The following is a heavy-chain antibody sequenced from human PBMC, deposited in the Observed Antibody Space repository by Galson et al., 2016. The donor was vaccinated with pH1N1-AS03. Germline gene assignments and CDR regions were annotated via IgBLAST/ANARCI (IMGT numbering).Heavy chain of an antibody. J-gene: IGHJ4*02. Sequence: SLRLSCAASGFTFSSFVMSWVRQAPGKGLEWVAAITGSGGTTYYGDSVKGRFTISRDNAKNSVYLQMNSLRAEDTAVYYCAREIGGAGSYWGQGTLVTVSS. D-gene: IGHD6-13*01. CDR2: ITGSGGTT. CDR3: AREIGGAGSY. CDR1: GFTFSSFV. V-gene: IGHV3-23*01.